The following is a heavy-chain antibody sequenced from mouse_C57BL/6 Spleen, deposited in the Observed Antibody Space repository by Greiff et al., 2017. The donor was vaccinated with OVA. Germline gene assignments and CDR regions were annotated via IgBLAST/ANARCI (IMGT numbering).Heavy chain of an antibody. CDR3: ARLGTTVVATGFDC. CDR2: IYPGSGNT. D-gene: IGHD1-1*01. V-gene: IGHV1-76*01. CDR1: GYTFTDYY. J-gene: IGHJ2*01. Sequence: QVQLQQSGAELVRPGASVKLSCKASGYTFTDYYINWVKQRPGQELEWIAQIYPGSGNTYYNEKLKGKATLTAEKSFSTDYMQLSSLTSEDSAVYFIARLGTTVVATGFDCWGQSTTLTVAS.